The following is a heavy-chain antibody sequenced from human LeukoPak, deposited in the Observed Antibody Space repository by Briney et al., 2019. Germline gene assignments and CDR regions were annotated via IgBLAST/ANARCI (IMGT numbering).Heavy chain of an antibody. CDR1: GFTFSSYG. CDR3: AKDRGY. CDR2: ISNDGSNE. J-gene: IGHJ4*02. Sequence: SGGSLRLSCAASGFTFSSYGMHWVRQAPGKGLEWVAVISNDGSNENYADPVKGRFTISRDNSKSTLYLQMNSLRAEDTGVYYCAKDRGYWGQGTLVTVSS. V-gene: IGHV3-30*18.